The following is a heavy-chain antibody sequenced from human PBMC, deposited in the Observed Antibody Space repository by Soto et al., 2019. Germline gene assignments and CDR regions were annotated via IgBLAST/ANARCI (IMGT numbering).Heavy chain of an antibody. D-gene: IGHD1-1*01. J-gene: IGHJ4*02. Sequence: SETLSLTCTVSGGSISSYYWSWIRQPPGKGLEWIGYIYYSGNTNYNPSLKSRVTISVDTSKNQFSLKLSSVTAADTAVYYCATDSGTSDYWGQGTLVTVSS. CDR2: IYYSGNT. CDR1: GGSISSYY. CDR3: ATDSGTSDY. V-gene: IGHV4-59*01.